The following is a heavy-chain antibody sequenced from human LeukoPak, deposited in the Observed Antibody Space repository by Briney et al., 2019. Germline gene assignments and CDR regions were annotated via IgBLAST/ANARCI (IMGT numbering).Heavy chain of an antibody. V-gene: IGHV1-69*06. CDR1: GYTFTGYY. D-gene: IGHD4-23*01. J-gene: IGHJ5*02. CDR3: ARDNSIGGRGWWFDP. Sequence: SVKVSCKASGYTFTGYYMHWVRQAPGQGLEWMGGIIPIFGAANYAQKFQGRVTITADKSTSTAYMELSSLRSEDTAVYYCARDNSIGGRGWWFDPWGQGTLVTVSS. CDR2: IIPIFGAA.